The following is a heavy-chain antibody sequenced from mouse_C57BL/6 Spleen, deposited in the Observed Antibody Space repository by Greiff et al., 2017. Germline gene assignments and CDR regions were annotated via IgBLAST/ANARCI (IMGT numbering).Heavy chain of an antibody. CDR3: TRGGWLRAMDY. CDR1: GYTFTDYE. J-gene: IGHJ4*01. CDR2: IDPETGGT. V-gene: IGHV1-15*01. D-gene: IGHD2-2*01. Sequence: QVQLQQSGPELVRPGASVTLSCKASGYTFTDYEMHWVKQTPVHGLEWIGAIDPETGGTAYNQKFKGKAILTADKSSSTAYMELRSLTSEDSAVYYCTRGGWLRAMDYWGQGTSVTVSS.